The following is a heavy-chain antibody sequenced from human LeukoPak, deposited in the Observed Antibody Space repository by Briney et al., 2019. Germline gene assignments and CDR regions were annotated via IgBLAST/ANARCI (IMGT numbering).Heavy chain of an antibody. V-gene: IGHV3-30-3*01. CDR1: GFTFSSYA. CDR2: ISYDGSNK. CDR3: ARDLDVEYSSYRFDY. D-gene: IGHD6-6*01. Sequence: GGSLRLSCAASGFTFSSYAMHWVRQAPGKGLEWVAVISYDGSNKYYADSVKGRFTISRDNSKNTLYLQMNSLRAEDTAVYYCARDLDVEYSSYRFDYWGQGTLVTVSS. J-gene: IGHJ4*02.